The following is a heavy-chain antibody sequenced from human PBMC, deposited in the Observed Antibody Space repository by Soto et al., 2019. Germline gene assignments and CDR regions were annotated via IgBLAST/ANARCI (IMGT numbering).Heavy chain of an antibody. Sequence: GASVKVSCKASGFTFTSSAVQWVRQARGQRLEWIGWIVVGSGNTNYAQKFQERVTITRDMSTSTAYMELSSLRSEDTAVYYCAAPSESYTIFGRASDSYYYYGMDVWGQGTTVTSP. D-gene: IGHD3-3*01. CDR3: AAPSESYTIFGRASDSYYYYGMDV. CDR1: GFTFTSSA. CDR2: IVVGSGNT. J-gene: IGHJ6*02. V-gene: IGHV1-58*01.